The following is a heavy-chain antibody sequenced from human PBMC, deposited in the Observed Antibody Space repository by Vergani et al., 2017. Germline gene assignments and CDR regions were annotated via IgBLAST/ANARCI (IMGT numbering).Heavy chain of an antibody. CDR3: TTWYNWNYFPTYYYYYMDV. J-gene: IGHJ6*03. CDR1: GFTFSNAW. V-gene: IGHV3-15*07. Sequence: EVQLVESGGGLVKPGGSLRLSCAASGFTFSNAWMNWVRQAPGKGLEWVGRIKSKTDGGTTDYAAPVKGRFTISRDDSKNTLYLQMNSLKTEDTAVYYCTTWYNWNYFPTYYYYYMDVWGKGTTVTVSS. D-gene: IGHD1-7*01. CDR2: IKSKTDGGTT.